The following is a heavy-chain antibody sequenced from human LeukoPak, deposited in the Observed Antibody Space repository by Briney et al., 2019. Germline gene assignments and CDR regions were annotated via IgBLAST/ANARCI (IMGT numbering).Heavy chain of an antibody. CDR1: GFTFNHYG. Sequence: PGGSLRLSCAASGFTFNHYGMHWVRQAPAKGLEWVAVIWSDGTNQFYADSVKGRFTISRDDSQKTVFLQMSSLRAEDTAIYYCAKDAQRGFDYSNSLQFWGQGTLVTVSS. D-gene: IGHD4-11*01. CDR2: IWSDGTNQ. J-gene: IGHJ4*02. V-gene: IGHV3-33*06. CDR3: AKDAQRGFDYSNSLQF.